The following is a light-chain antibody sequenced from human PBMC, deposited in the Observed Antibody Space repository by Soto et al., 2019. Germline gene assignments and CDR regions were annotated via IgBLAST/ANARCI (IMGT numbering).Light chain of an antibody. J-gene: IGLJ1*01. Sequence: QSALTQPASVSGSPGQSITTSCTGTSSDVGGYNYVSWYQHHPGKAPKLMIYDVSDRPSGVSNRFSGSKSGNTASLTISGLQAEDEADYYCSSYTSSSARVFGTGTKLTVL. CDR2: DVS. CDR3: SSYTSSSARV. CDR1: SSDVGGYNY. V-gene: IGLV2-14*01.